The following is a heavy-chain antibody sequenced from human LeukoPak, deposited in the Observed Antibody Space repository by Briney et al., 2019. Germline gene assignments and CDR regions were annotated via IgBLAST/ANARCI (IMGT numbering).Heavy chain of an antibody. D-gene: IGHD6-13*01. CDR2: IYYSGST. J-gene: IGHJ4*02. CDR3: ARRLAGTEDY. CDR1: DGSISTYW. Sequence: SETLSLTCTVSDGSISTYWGDWIRQPAGKGLEWIGSIYYSGSTYYNPSPKSRVTISVDTSKNQFSLKLSSVTAADTAVYYCARRLAGTEDYWGQGTLVTVSS. V-gene: IGHV4-39*01.